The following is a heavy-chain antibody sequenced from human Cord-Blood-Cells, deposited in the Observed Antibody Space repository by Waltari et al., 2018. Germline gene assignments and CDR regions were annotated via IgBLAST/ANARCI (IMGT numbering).Heavy chain of an antibody. D-gene: IGHD7-27*01. Sequence: EVQLVETGGGLIQPGGSLRLSCAASGFTVSSNYMSWVRQAPGKGLEWVSVIYSGGSTYYADSVKSRFTISRDNSKNTLYLQMNSLRAEDTAVYYCARDRGEAYGMDVWGQGTTVTVSS. J-gene: IGHJ6*02. CDR3: ARDRGEAYGMDV. CDR1: GFTVSSNY. V-gene: IGHV3-53*02. CDR2: IYSGGST.